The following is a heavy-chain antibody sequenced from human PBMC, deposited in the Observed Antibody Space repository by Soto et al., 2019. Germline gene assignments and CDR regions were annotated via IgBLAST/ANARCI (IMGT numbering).Heavy chain of an antibody. D-gene: IGHD3-3*01. CDR2: INPHGGST. J-gene: IGHJ5*02. V-gene: IGHV1-46*01. CDR3: ARSSGGNFGIIIEGSNWFDP. CDR1: GDTFTSYY. Sequence: ASVKVSCKAPGDTFTSYYLNWVRQALGQGLEWMGVINPHGGSTKYAQKFQGRITMTRDTSRSTVYMELSSLRSDDTAIYYCARSSGGNFGIIIEGSNWFDPWGQGTLVTVS.